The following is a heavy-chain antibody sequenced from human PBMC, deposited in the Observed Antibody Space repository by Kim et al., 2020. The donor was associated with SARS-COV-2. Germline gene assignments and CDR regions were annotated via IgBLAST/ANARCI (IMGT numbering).Heavy chain of an antibody. CDR1: GFTFSSYS. D-gene: IGHD6-13*01. J-gene: IGHJ4*02. V-gene: IGHV3-21*01. CDR3: ARDPSRIAAAGIFDY. Sequence: GGSLRLSCAASGFTFSSYSMNWVRQAPGKGLEWVSSISSSSSYIYYADSVKGRFTISRDNAKNSLYLQKNSLRAEDTAVYYCARDPSRIAAAGIFDYWGQGTLVTVSS. CDR2: ISSSSSYI.